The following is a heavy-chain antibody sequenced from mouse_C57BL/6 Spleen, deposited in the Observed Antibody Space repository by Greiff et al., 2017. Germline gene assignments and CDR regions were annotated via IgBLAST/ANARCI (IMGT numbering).Heavy chain of an antibody. CDR1: GYTFTDYN. V-gene: IGHV1-18*01. CDR2: INPNNGGT. CDR3: ARNDGYYEGVFDY. J-gene: IGHJ2*01. D-gene: IGHD2-3*01. Sequence: EVKLQQSGPELVKPGASVKIPCKASGYTFTDYNMDWVKQSHGKSLEWIGDINPNNGGTIYNQKFKGKATLTVDKSSSTAYMEIRSLTSEDTAVYYCARNDGYYEGVFDYWGQGTTLTVSS.